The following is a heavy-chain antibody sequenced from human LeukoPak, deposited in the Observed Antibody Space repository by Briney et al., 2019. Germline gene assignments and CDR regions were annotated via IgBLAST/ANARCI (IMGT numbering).Heavy chain of an antibody. V-gene: IGHV4-59*08. J-gene: IGHJ4*02. CDR1: GGSISSYY. Sequence: SETLSLTCTVSGGSISSYYWSWIWQPPGKGLEWIGYIYYSGSTNYNPSLKSRVTISVDTSKNQFSLKLSSVTAADTAVYYCARTDILTGYYTHYWGQGTLVTVSS. D-gene: IGHD3-9*01. CDR2: IYYSGST. CDR3: ARTDILTGYYTHY.